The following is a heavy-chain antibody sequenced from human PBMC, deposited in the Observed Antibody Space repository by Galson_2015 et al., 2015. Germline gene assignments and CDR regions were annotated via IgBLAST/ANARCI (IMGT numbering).Heavy chain of an antibody. J-gene: IGHJ3*02. Sequence: QSGAEVKKPGESLTISCTGSGYDFPGYWIAWVRQVPGKGLEWMGIIYPGDSNTQYSPSFQGQVTISADKSITTTYLQWSSLEASDTAIYYCARDRSGGASDIWGQGTMVSVSS. CDR3: ARDRSGGASDI. CDR1: GYDFPGYW. D-gene: IGHD3-10*01. CDR2: IYPGDSNT. V-gene: IGHV5-51*01.